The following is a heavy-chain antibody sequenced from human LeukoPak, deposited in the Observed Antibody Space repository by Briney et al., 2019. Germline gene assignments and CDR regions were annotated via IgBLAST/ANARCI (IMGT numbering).Heavy chain of an antibody. J-gene: IGHJ3*02. D-gene: IGHD3-22*01. V-gene: IGHV1-2*06. Sequence: ASMKVSCKASGYTLTAYYLHWVRQAPGQGLEWMGRINPNSGGTTYAQKFQGRVTMTRDTSIGTAYTELSSLRSDDTAVYYCARPHYESSGLYVDAFDIWGQGTMVTVSS. CDR3: ARPHYESSGLYVDAFDI. CDR1: GYTLTAYY. CDR2: INPNSGGT.